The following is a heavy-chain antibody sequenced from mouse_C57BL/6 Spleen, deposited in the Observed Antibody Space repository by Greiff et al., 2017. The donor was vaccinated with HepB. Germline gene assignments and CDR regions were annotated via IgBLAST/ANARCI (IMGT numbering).Heavy chain of an antibody. V-gene: IGHV1-80*01. J-gene: IGHJ4*01. CDR1: GYAFSSYW. D-gene: IGHD1-1*01. CDR2: IYPGDGDT. CDR3: ARYEAFITTVVATDYYAMDY. Sequence: QVQLKESGAELVKPGASVKISCKASGYAFSSYWMNWVKQRPGKGLEWIGQIYPGDGDTNYNGKFKGKATLTADKSSSTAYMQLSSLTSEDSAVYFCARYEAFITTVVATDYYAMDYWGQGTSVTVSS.